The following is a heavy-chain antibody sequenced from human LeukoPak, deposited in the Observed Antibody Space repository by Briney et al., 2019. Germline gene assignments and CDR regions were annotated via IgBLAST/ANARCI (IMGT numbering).Heavy chain of an antibody. CDR3: ARTNLWAGFRFDP. V-gene: IGHV4-59*01. J-gene: IGHJ5*02. Sequence: SETLSHTCTVSGGSISSYYWSWIRQPPGKGLEWIGYIYYSGSTNYNPSLKSRVTISVDTSKNQFSLKLSSVTAADTAVYYCARTNLWAGFRFDPWGQGTLVTVSS. CDR2: IYYSGST. D-gene: IGHD3/OR15-3a*01. CDR1: GGSISSYY.